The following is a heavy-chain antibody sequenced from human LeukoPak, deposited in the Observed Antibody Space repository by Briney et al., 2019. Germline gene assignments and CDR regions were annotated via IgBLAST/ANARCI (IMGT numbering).Heavy chain of an antibody. J-gene: IGHJ4*02. CDR1: GFTFSSYG. D-gene: IGHD3-22*01. V-gene: IGHV3-33*01. CDR2: IWYDGSNK. CDR3: AREDYDSSGYYPEGFDY. Sequence: GGSLRLSCAASGFTFSSYGMHWVRQAPGKGLEWVAAIWYDGSNKYYADSVKGRFTISRDNSKNTLYLQMNSLRAEDTAVYYCAREDYDSSGYYPEGFDYWGQGTLVTVSS.